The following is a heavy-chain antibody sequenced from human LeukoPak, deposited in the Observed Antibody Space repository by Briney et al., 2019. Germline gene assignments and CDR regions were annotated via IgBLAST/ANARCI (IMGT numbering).Heavy chain of an antibody. J-gene: IGHJ4*02. Sequence: GGSLRLSCAASGFTFSTYWVHWVRQAPGKGLVWVSRINPDGSRTDYADSVKGRFTISRDNAKNTLYLQMNSLRAEDTAVYYCARDLGRGYSGYALGYWGQGTLVTVSS. V-gene: IGHV3-74*01. CDR2: INPDGSRT. D-gene: IGHD5-12*01. CDR3: ARDLGRGYSGYALGY. CDR1: GFTFSTYW.